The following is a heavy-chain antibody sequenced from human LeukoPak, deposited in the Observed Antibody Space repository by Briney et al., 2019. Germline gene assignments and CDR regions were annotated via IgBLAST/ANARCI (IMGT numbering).Heavy chain of an antibody. J-gene: IGHJ4*02. CDR2: MNPNSGNT. V-gene: IGHV1-8*01. D-gene: IGHD4-17*01. CDR1: GYTFTSYD. CDR3: ARAKTDGDYVDY. Sequence: SVKVSCKASGYTFTSYDINWLRQAPGQGLEWMGWMNPNSGNTVYAQKFQGRVTMTRNTSISTAYMELSSLRSEDTAVYYCARAKTDGDYVDYWGQGTLVNVSS.